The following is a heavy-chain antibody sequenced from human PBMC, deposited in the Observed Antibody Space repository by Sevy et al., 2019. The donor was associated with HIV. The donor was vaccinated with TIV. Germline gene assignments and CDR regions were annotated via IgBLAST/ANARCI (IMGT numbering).Heavy chain of an antibody. CDR1: GFTFSNYF. J-gene: IGHJ4*02. Sequence: GGSLRLSCAASGFTFSNYFMNWVRQAPGKGLEWVANINLDGSEEFYGDSVRGRFTVSRDNTKNLLFLQMNSLRVEDTALYYCARNNAGGNPWVHWGQGTLVTVSS. CDR3: ARNNAGGNPWVH. V-gene: IGHV3-7*01. CDR2: INLDGSEE. D-gene: IGHD1-20*01.